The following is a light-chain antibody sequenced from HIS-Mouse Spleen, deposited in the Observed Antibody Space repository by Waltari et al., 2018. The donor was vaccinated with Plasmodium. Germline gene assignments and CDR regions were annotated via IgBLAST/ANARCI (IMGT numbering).Light chain of an antibody. CDR3: QQYNSYSWT. CDR1: QSISSW. J-gene: IGKJ1*01. V-gene: IGKV1-5*03. CDR2: KAS. Sequence: DIQMTQSPSPLSASVGDRVTITCRASQSISSWLAWYQPKPGKAHKLLIYKASSLESGVPSRFSGSGSGTEFTLTISSLQPDDFATYYCQQYNSYSWTFGQGTKVEIK.